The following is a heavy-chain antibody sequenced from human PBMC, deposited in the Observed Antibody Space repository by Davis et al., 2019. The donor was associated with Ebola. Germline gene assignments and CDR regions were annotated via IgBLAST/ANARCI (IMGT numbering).Heavy chain of an antibody. V-gene: IGHV1-2*02. CDR2: VNPNSGGT. D-gene: IGHD3-22*01. Sequence: AASVKVSCKASGYTFTGYYLHWVRQAPGQGLEWMGWVNPNSGGTKCAQKFQGRVTMTRDTSISTAYMELSRLRSDDTAVYYCARGITMIIKESWFDPWGQGTLVTVSS. J-gene: IGHJ5*02. CDR3: ARGITMIIKESWFDP. CDR1: GYTFTGYY.